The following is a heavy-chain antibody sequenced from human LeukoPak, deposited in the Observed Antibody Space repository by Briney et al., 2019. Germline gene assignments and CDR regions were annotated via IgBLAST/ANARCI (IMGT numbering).Heavy chain of an antibody. CDR1: GGTLSNYS. J-gene: IGHJ4*02. CDR3: ASAYGDYDY. CDR2: IIPIFGTT. Sequence: ASVKVSCKASGGTLSNYSISWVRQAPGQGLEWMGGIIPIFGTTNYAQKFQGRVTITADKSTSTAYMELSSLRSEDTAVYYCASAYGDYDYWGQGTLVTVSS. D-gene: IGHD4-17*01. V-gene: IGHV1-69*06.